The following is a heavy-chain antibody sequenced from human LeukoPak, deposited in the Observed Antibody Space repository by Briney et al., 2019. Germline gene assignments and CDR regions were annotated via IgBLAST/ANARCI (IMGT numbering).Heavy chain of an antibody. V-gene: IGHV3-23*01. CDR2: IGAGGTFT. CDR3: AKDPHYYDSSGYYSDYFDY. Sequence: PGGSLRLSCTASGFTFSSYAMNWVRQAPGKGLEWVSGIGAGGTFTYYADSVKGRFTISRDNSKNTLYLQMNSLRAEDTAVYYCAKDPHYYDSSGYYSDYFDYWGQGTLVTASS. CDR1: GFTFSSYA. D-gene: IGHD3-22*01. J-gene: IGHJ4*02.